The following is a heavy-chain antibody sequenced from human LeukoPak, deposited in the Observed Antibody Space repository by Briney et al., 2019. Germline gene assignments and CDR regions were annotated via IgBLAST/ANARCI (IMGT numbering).Heavy chain of an antibody. V-gene: IGHV3-48*01. CDR1: GFTFSSYS. CDR3: ARDRAYCGGDCYSFFDI. D-gene: IGHD2-21*01. Sequence: GGSLRLSCAASGFTFSSYSMNRVRQAPGKGLEWVSYISSSSSTIYYADSVKGRFTISRDNAKNSLYLQMNSLRAEDTAVYYCARDRAYCGGDCYSFFDIWGQGTMVTVSS. J-gene: IGHJ3*02. CDR2: ISSSSSTI.